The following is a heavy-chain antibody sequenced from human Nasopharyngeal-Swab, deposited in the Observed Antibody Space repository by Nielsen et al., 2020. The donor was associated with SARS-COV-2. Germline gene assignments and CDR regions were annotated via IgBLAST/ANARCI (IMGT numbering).Heavy chain of an antibody. CDR2: INHSGST. V-gene: IGHV4-34*01. CDR3: ARGRNIASRLLDS. CDR1: GGSFSYYF. Sequence: SETLSLTCAASGGSFSYYFWTWIRQTPGKGMEWIGEINHSGSTNYNPSLKSRATIEVDTSKNQFSLQLRSVTSADTAVYYCARGRNIASRLLDSWDQGALVIDSS. J-gene: IGHJ4*02. D-gene: IGHD6-6*01.